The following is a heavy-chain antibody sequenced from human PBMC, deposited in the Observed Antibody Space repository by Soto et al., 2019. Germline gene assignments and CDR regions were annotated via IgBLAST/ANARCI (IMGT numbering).Heavy chain of an antibody. CDR3: ARDLRHSRLPGLDV. D-gene: IGHD2-15*01. Sequence: GGSLRLSCAASGFTFSSYEMNWVRQAPGKGLEWVSYISSSGSTIYYADSVKGRFTISRDNAKNSLYLQMNGLRSEDTAVYYCARDLRHSRLPGLDVWGQWTTVTVSS. V-gene: IGHV3-48*03. CDR2: ISSSGSTI. J-gene: IGHJ6*02. CDR1: GFTFSSYE.